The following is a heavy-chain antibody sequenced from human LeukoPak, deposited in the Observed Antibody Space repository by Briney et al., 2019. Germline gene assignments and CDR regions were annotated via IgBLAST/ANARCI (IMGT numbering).Heavy chain of an antibody. V-gene: IGHV4-39*01. CDR3: ARLNSSGWYVGQYYFDY. J-gene: IGHJ4*02. D-gene: IGHD6-19*01. CDR2: IYYSGST. Sequence: SETLSLTCTVSGGSISSSSYYWGWIRQPPGKGLEWIGSIYYSGSTYYNPSLKSRVTISVDTSKNQFSLKLSSVTAADTAVCYCARLNSSGWYVGQYYFDYWGQGTLVTVSS. CDR1: GGSISSSSYY.